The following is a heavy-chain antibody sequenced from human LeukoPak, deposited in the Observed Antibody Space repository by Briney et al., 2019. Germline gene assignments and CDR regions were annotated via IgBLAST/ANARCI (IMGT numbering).Heavy chain of an antibody. Sequence: ASVKVSCKASGYTFTSHYMHWVRQAPGQGLEWMGLINPSGSSTLYAQKFQGRVTMTRDTSTSTVYMELSSLRSEDTAVYYCARGRAHRASFDIWGQGTMVTVSS. CDR3: ARGRAHRASFDI. J-gene: IGHJ3*02. CDR1: GYTFTSHY. V-gene: IGHV1-46*01. D-gene: IGHD1-14*01. CDR2: INPSGSST.